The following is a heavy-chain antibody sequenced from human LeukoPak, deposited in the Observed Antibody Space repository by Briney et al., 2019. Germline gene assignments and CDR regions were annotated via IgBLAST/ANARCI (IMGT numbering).Heavy chain of an antibody. D-gene: IGHD6-13*01. CDR3: ARDIAAPFDY. V-gene: IGHV1-8*01. CDR2: MNPNSGNT. J-gene: IGHJ4*02. CDR1: GYTFTSYD. Sequence: ASVKVSCKASGYTFTSYDINWVRQATGQGLEWMGWMNPNSGNTGCAQKFQGRVTMTRNTSISTAYMELSSLRSEDTAVYYCARDIAAPFDYWGQGTLVTVSS.